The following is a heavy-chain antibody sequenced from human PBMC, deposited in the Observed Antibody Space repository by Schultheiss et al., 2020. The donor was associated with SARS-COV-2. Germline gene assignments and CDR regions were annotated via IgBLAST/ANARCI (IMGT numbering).Heavy chain of an antibody. CDR1: GGSFSGYY. CDR3: ARVAPITMVRGVMNYYYYMDV. J-gene: IGHJ6*03. CDR2: IYYSGST. V-gene: IGHV4-59*08. D-gene: IGHD3-10*01. Sequence: SETLSLTCAVYGGSFSGYYWSWIRQPPGKGLEWIGYIYYSGSTNYNPSLKSRVTISVDTSKNQFSLKLSSVTAADTAVYYCARVAPITMVRGVMNYYYYMDVWGKGTTVTVSS.